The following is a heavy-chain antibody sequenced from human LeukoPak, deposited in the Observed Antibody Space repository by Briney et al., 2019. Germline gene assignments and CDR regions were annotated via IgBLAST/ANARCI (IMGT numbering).Heavy chain of an antibody. CDR3: ARGFAAKIPEDSSGYSPIDY. J-gene: IGHJ4*02. CDR1: GASISNFY. Sequence: SETLSLTCTVSGASISNFYWSWIRQPPGKGLEWIGEINHSGSTNYNPSLKSRVTISVDTSKNQFSLKLSSVTAADTAVYYCARGFAAKIPEDSSGYSPIDYWGQGTLVTVSS. CDR2: INHSGST. V-gene: IGHV4-34*01. D-gene: IGHD3-22*01.